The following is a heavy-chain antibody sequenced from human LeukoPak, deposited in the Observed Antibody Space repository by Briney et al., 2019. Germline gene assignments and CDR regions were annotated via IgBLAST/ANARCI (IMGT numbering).Heavy chain of an antibody. CDR3: ARKSASGNYPLDY. Sequence: SVKVSCKASGGTFSSYAISWVRQAPGQGLEWMGGIIPIFGSANYAQNFQGRVTITADESTTTAYMELSSLRAEDTALYYCARKSASGNYPLDYWGQGTLVTVSS. CDR2: IIPIFGSA. V-gene: IGHV1-69*13. J-gene: IGHJ4*02. D-gene: IGHD3-10*01. CDR1: GGTFSSYA.